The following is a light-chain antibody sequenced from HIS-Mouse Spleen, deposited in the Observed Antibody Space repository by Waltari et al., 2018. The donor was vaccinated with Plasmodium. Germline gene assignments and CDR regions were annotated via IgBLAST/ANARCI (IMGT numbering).Light chain of an antibody. Sequence: ITCRASQGIRNDLGWYQQKPGKAPKLLIYAASSLQSGVPSRFSGSGSGTDFTLTISSLQPEDFATYYCLQDYNYPYTIGQGTKLEIK. CDR1: QGIRND. CDR2: AAS. CDR3: LQDYNYPYT. V-gene: IGKV1-6*01. J-gene: IGKJ2*01.